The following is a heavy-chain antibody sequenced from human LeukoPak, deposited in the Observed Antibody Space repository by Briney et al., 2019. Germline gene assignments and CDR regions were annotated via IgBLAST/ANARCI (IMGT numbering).Heavy chain of an antibody. D-gene: IGHD2-15*01. V-gene: IGHV3-30*02. Sequence: GGSLRLSCAASGFTFSNFDMHWVRQAPGKGLEWVAFIQYSGSKKYYVDSVEGRFTISRDNSKNTLYVQMNSLRTEDTAVYHCAKGGRHGHSSYERGYFDFWGQGTLVTVSS. CDR2: IQYSGSKK. J-gene: IGHJ4*02. CDR3: AKGGRHGHSSYERGYFDF. CDR1: GFTFSNFD.